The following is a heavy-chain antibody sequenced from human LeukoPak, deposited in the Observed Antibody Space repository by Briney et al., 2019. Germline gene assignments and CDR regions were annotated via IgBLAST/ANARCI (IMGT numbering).Heavy chain of an antibody. CDR2: ISGSGGRT. CDR3: AKDPNGDYIGTFDI. D-gene: IGHD4-17*01. CDR1: GFTFSSYA. Sequence: GGSLRLSCAASGFTFSSYAMTWVRQAPGKGLEWVSAISGSGGRTSFADSVKGRFTISRDNSKNTLYLQMSSLRAEDTAVYYCAKDPNGDYIGTFDIWGQGTMVTVSS. J-gene: IGHJ3*02. V-gene: IGHV3-23*01.